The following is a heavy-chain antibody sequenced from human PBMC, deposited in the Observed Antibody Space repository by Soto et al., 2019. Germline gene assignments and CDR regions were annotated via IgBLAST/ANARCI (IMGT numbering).Heavy chain of an antibody. V-gene: IGHV3-33*01. J-gene: IGHJ6*02. CDR3: ARVRGRCGGSCYDYYYYGMDV. CDR1: GFTFSSYG. CDR2: IWYDGSNK. Sequence: QVQLVESGGGVVQPGRSLRLSCAASGFTFSSYGMHWVRQAPGKGLEWVAVIWYDGSNKYYADSVKGRFTISRDNSKNTLELQMTSLRAEDTDVYYCARVRGRCGGSCYDYYYYGMDVWGQGTTVTVSS. D-gene: IGHD2-15*01.